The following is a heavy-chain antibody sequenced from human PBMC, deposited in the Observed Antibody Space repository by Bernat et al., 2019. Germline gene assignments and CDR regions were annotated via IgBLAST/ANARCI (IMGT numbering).Heavy chain of an antibody. Sequence: QVQLVQSGAEVKKPGASVKVSCKASGYTFTSYGISWVRQAPGQGLEWMGWISAYNGNTNYAQKLQGRVTMTTDTSTSTAYMELRSLRSDDTAVYYCARDRDSYGKYDDNYGMDVWGQGTTVTVSS. V-gene: IGHV1-18*01. J-gene: IGHJ6*02. CDR3: ARDRDSYGKYDDNYGMDV. CDR2: ISAYNGNT. D-gene: IGHD5-18*01. CDR1: GYTFTSYG.